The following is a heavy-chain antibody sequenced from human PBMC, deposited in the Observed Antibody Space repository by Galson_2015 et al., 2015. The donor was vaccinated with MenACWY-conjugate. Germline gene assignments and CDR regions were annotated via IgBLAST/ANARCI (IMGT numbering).Heavy chain of an antibody. J-gene: IGHJ5*02. V-gene: IGHV4-38-2*02. D-gene: IGHD3-22*01. CDR2: IYHSGST. CDR1: GYSISSGYY. CDR3: ARDYYDTSWFDP. Sequence: LTCTVSGYSISSGYYWGWIRQPPGKGLAWIGSIYHSGSTYYNPSLKSRVTISVDTSKNQFSLKLSSVTAADTAVYYCARDYYDTSWFDPWGQGTLVTVSS.